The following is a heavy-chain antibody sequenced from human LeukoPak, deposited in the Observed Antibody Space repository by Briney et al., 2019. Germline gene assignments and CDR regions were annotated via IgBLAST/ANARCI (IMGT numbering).Heavy chain of an antibody. Sequence: SQTLSLTFAISGDSVSINSAAWNWIRQSPSRGLEWLGRTYYRSKWYNDYAVSVKSRITINQDTSKNQFSLQLNSVTPEDTGVYYCAREYFEGGAPGGYFDYWGQGTLVTVSS. J-gene: IGHJ4*02. V-gene: IGHV6-1*01. D-gene: IGHD1-26*01. CDR2: TYYRSKWYN. CDR3: AREYFEGGAPGGYFDY. CDR1: GDSVSINSAA.